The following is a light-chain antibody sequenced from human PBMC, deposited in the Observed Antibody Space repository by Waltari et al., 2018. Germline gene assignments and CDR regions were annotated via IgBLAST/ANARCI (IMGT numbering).Light chain of an antibody. CDR2: DTS. Sequence: DIQMTHSASPLPASVGDRVTIPCRASQTIYNSLNWYQHKPGKAPKLLISDTSTLQSGVPSRFSGRGSGTEFTLTISRLQPEDFGTYYCQQSYTLPYTFGQGTKLDI. J-gene: IGKJ2*01. CDR1: QTIYNS. CDR3: QQSYTLPYT. V-gene: IGKV1-39*01.